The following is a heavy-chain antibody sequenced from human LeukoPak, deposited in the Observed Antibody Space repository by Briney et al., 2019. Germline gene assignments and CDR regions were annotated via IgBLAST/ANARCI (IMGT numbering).Heavy chain of an antibody. Sequence: GGSLRLSCAASGFTFSSYWMSWVRQAPGKGLEWVADIKQDGSEKYYVDSVKGRFTISRDNAKNSLYLQMNSLRAEDTAVYYCARELLDDSGGGSCYFDYWGQGTLVTVSS. CDR2: IKQDGSEK. V-gene: IGHV3-7*01. D-gene: IGHD2-15*01. CDR1: GFTFSSYW. CDR3: ARELLDDSGGGSCYFDY. J-gene: IGHJ4*02.